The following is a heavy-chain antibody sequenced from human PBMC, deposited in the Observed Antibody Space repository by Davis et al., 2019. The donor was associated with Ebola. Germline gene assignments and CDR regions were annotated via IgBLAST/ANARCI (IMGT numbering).Heavy chain of an antibody. CDR1: GYTFTSYD. V-gene: IGHV1-8*01. D-gene: IGHD1-26*01. CDR3: ARNEHQGGDTWVPVASGLLDQ. Sequence: ASVKVSCKASGYTFTSYDINWVRQATGQGLEWMGWMNPKSSNTGYAQRFQGRVTMTRNTSISTAYMELSGLRSEDTAVYYCARNEHQGGDTWVPVASGLLDQWGQGTLVSVSS. J-gene: IGHJ4*02. CDR2: MNPKSSNT.